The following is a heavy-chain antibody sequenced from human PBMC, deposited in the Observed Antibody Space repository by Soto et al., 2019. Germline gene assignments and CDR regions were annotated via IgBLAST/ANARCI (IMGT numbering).Heavy chain of an antibody. Sequence: QVQLVESGGGVVQPGRSLRLSCAASGFTFSSYGMHWVRQAPGKGLKWVAVISYDGSNKYYADSVKGRFTISRDNSKNTLYLQMNSLRAEDTAVYYCAKNSGVYYDSSGYYYHWGQGTLVTVSS. V-gene: IGHV3-30*18. J-gene: IGHJ5*02. CDR3: AKNSGVYYDSSGYYYH. D-gene: IGHD3-22*01. CDR2: ISYDGSNK. CDR1: GFTFSSYG.